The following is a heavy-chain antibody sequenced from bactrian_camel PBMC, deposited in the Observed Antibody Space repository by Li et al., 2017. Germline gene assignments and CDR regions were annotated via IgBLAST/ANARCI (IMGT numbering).Heavy chain of an antibody. CDR3: AEGRGSRGEHCYSLNY. Sequence: HVQLVESGGGSVQAGGSLRLSCVASGYYEGLHCMAWFRQGLGNKREGVAMIDTSGHRTYYADSVNGRFTISQDSARNTVYLQMNNLQPEDTATYYCAEGRGSRGEHCYSLNYWGQGTQVTVS. CDR1: GYYEGLHC. V-gene: IGHV3S54*01. J-gene: IGHJ4*01. D-gene: IGHD6*01. CDR2: IDTSGHRT.